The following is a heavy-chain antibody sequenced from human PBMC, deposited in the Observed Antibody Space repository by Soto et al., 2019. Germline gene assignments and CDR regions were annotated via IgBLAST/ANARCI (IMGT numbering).Heavy chain of an antibody. CDR1: GATFSSYS. CDR2: IIPIFGTA. D-gene: IGHD2-2*01. CDR3: ARGFSSTILGLYYYYGMDV. Sequence: SVKVSCKXSGATFSSYSMSWVRQAAGQGLAWMGGIIPIFGTASYAQKCQGRVTITADESTSTAYMELSSLRSEDTAVYYCARGFSSTILGLYYYYGMDVWGQGTPVTVSS. J-gene: IGHJ6*02. V-gene: IGHV1-69*13.